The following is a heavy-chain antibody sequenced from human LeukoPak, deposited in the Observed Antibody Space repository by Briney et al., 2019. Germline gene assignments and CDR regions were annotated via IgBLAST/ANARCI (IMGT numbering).Heavy chain of an antibody. Sequence: SETLSLTCTVSGYSISSGHYWGWIRQPPGKGLEWIGSMYHSGSTYYNPSLKSRVTISVDTSKNQFSLKLSSVTAADTAVYYCARESGRVCSGGSCYLPDNYYYYYYMDVWGKGTTVTVSS. CDR2: MYHSGST. J-gene: IGHJ6*03. CDR3: ARESGRVCSGGSCYLPDNYYYYYYMDV. CDR1: GYSISSGHY. V-gene: IGHV4-38-2*02. D-gene: IGHD2-15*01.